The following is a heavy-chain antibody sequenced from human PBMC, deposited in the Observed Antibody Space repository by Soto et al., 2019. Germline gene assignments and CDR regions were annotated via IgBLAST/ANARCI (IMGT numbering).Heavy chain of an antibody. Sequence: EVKLVESGGGLVQPGGSLRLSCAASGFAFSSYYMSWVRQAPGKGLEWVANIKQDEREKYYLDSVKGRFTISRDDAKNSLYLQMNSLRVDDTAVYYCAREKRANGYLDYWGQGTLVTVSS. V-gene: IGHV3-7*01. D-gene: IGHD4-17*01. CDR2: IKQDEREK. J-gene: IGHJ4*02. CDR1: GFAFSSYY. CDR3: AREKRANGYLDY.